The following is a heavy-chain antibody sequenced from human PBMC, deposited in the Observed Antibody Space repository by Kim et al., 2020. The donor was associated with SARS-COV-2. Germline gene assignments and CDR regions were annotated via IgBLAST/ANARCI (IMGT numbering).Heavy chain of an antibody. D-gene: IGHD7-27*01. CDR1: GGSFSSGDYY. J-gene: IGHJ4*01. CDR2: ISHSGNV. V-gene: IGHV4-30-4*01. CDR3: ARGTGYVSYFAS. Sequence: SETLSLTCTVSGGSFSSGDYYWSWIRQSPGKGLEWIGYISHSGNVYYDPSLKSRLTILADTSKNQFSLNMRSMTAADTAVSYCARGTGYVSYFASSCPGT.